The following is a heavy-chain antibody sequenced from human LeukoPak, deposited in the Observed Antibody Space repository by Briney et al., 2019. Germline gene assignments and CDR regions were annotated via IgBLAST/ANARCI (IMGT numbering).Heavy chain of an antibody. CDR1: GFPSSSYW. J-gene: IGHJ4*02. Sequence: GGSLRLSCAPPGFPSSSYWMNWARKAPGKGLEWVSVIYSGGSTYYADSVKGRFTISRDNSKNTLYLQMNSLRAEDTAVYYCARDRGYSYELDYWGQGTLVTVSS. D-gene: IGHD5-18*01. CDR2: IYSGGST. CDR3: ARDRGYSYELDY. V-gene: IGHV3-53*01.